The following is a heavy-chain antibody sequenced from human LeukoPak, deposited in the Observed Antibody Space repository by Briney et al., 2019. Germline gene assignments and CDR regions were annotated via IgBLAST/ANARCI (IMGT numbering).Heavy chain of an antibody. Sequence: ASVKVSCKASGGTFSSYAISWVRQAPGQGLEWMGGIIPIFGTANYAQKFQGRVTITADESTSTAYMELSSLRSEDTAVYYCASIGSRRYYDSSGYPWGQGTLVTASS. V-gene: IGHV1-69*13. CDR1: GGTFSSYA. CDR3: ASIGSRRYYDSSGYP. CDR2: IIPIFGTA. J-gene: IGHJ4*02. D-gene: IGHD3-22*01.